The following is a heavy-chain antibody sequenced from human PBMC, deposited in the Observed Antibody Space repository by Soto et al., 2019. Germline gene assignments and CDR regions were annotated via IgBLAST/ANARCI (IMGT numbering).Heavy chain of an antibody. Sequence: EVQLVESGGGLVQPGRSLRLSCAASGFTFDDYAMHWVRQAPGKGLEWVSGISWNSGSIGYADSVKVRFTISRDNAKNSLYLQMISLRAEATALYYCGKGLYSSGWYWPAQHWGQGTLVTVSS. CDR1: GFTFDDYA. D-gene: IGHD6-13*01. CDR3: GKGLYSSGWYWPAQH. V-gene: IGHV3-9*01. J-gene: IGHJ1*01. CDR2: ISWNSGSI.